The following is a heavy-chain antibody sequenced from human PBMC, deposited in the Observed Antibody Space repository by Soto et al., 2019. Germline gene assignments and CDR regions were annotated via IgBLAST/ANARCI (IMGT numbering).Heavy chain of an antibody. Sequence: SETLSLTCTFSCGSITSRSYYWGWIRQPPGKGLEWIGSIYYSGNAYYNPSLKSRVAVSVDTSKNQFSLKVTSVTATDTAVYYCARHKDTSSRYLLPDFWGQGTLVTVSS. D-gene: IGHD6-13*01. V-gene: IGHV4-39*01. CDR2: IYYSGNA. J-gene: IGHJ4*02. CDR1: CGSITSRSYY. CDR3: ARHKDTSSRYLLPDF.